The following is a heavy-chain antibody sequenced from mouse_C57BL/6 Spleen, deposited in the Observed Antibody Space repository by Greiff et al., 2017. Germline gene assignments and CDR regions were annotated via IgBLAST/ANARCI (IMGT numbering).Heavy chain of an antibody. J-gene: IGHJ4*01. Sequence: VQLQESGPGLVQPSQSLSITCTVSGFSLTSYGVHWVRQSPGKGLEWLGVIWSGGSTDYNAAFISRLSISKDNSKSQVFFKMNSLQADDTAIYYCARGDYGSSYTSAFYAMDYWGQGASVTVSS. D-gene: IGHD1-1*01. V-gene: IGHV2-2*01. CDR2: IWSGGST. CDR1: GFSLTSYG. CDR3: ARGDYGSSYTSAFYAMDY.